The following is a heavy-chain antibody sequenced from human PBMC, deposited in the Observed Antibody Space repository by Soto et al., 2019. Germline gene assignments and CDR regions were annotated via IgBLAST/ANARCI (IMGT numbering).Heavy chain of an antibody. CDR2: IYHSGST. J-gene: IGHJ5*02. V-gene: IGHV4-4*02. Sequence: QVQLQESGPGLVKPSGTLSLTCAVSGGSISSSNWWSWVRQPPGKGLEWIGEIYHSGSTNYNPSLKSRVTISVDKSKNQFSLKLSSVTAADTAVYYCVKKYGIAARPNKWYNWFDPWGQGTLVTVSS. D-gene: IGHD6-6*01. CDR3: VKKYGIAARPNKWYNWFDP. CDR1: GGSISSSNW.